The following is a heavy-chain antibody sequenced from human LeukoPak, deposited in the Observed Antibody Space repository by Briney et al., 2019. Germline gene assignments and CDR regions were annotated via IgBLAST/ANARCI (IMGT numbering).Heavy chain of an antibody. D-gene: IGHD2-15*01. J-gene: IGHJ3*02. CDR1: GYTFTSYG. Sequence: ASVKVSCNASGYTFTSYGISWVRQAPGQGLEWMGWISAYNGNTNYAQKLQGRVTMTTDTSTSTAYMELRSLRSDDTAVYYCARGYCSGGSCYSLPFDIWGQGTMVTVSS. CDR3: ARGYCSGGSCYSLPFDI. V-gene: IGHV1-18*01. CDR2: ISAYNGNT.